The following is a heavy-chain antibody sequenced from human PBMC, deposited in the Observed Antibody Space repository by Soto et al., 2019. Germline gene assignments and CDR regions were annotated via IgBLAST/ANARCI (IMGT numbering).Heavy chain of an antibody. Sequence: QVQRQESGPGLVKPSQTLSLTCTVSVGSISSGDYYGSWIRQPPGKGREWIGYIYYSGSTYYNPSLKSRVTISVDTSKNQFSLKLSSVTAADTAVYYCARDNYYGSGSYYNLFDYWGQGTLVTVSS. V-gene: IGHV4-30-4*01. CDR1: VGSISSGDYY. D-gene: IGHD3-10*01. CDR3: ARDNYYGSGSYYNLFDY. J-gene: IGHJ4*02. CDR2: IYYSGST.